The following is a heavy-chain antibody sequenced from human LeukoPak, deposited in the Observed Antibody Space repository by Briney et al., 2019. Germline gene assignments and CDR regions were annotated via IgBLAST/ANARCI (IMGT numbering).Heavy chain of an antibody. V-gene: IGHV1-2*02. D-gene: IGHD1/OR15-1a*01. J-gene: IGHJ4*02. CDR3: ARSYTNNGGFPPY. CDR1: GYTFTGYY. CDR2: INPNSGGT. Sequence: ASVKVSCKASGYTFTGYYIHWMRQAPGQGLEWMGWINPNSGGTNYAQQFQGRVTMTSDTSIRTAYMELGRLRSDDTAMYYCARSYTNNGGFPPYWGQGTLVTVSS.